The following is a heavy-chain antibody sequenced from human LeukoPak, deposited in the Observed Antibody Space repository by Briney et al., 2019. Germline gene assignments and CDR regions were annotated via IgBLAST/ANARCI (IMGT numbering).Heavy chain of an antibody. Sequence: GGSLRLSCTGSGFTFGAFAVNWVRQAPGKGLEWVGFIRNLGYGGTTEYAASVEGRFTISRDDSKSIAYLQMNSVKIEDTALYYCTRQRYNWTDMRAYDPFDVWGQGTMVTVS. J-gene: IGHJ3*01. D-gene: IGHD1-1*01. CDR1: GFTFGAFA. V-gene: IGHV3-49*04. CDR3: TRQRYNWTDMRAYDPFDV. CDR2: IRNLGYGGTT.